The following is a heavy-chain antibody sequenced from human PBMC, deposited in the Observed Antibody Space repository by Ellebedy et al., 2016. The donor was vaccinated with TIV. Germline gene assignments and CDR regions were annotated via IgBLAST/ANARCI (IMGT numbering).Heavy chain of an antibody. CDR3: ATDGSYGDYLSPTHAFEI. V-gene: IGHV3-7*01. D-gene: IGHD4-17*01. J-gene: IGHJ3*02. CDR2: INQDGSQK. CDR1: GFSFRSYW. Sequence: GGSLRLSCAASGFSFRSYWMTWVRQAPGKGLEWVANINQDGSQKYYGDSVKGRFTISGDNAKNSLSLQMNSLRAEDTAVYYCATDGSYGDYLSPTHAFEIWGQGTVVAVSS.